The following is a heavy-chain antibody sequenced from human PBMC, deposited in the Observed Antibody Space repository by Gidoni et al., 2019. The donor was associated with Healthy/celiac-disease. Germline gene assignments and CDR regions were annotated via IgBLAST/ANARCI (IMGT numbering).Heavy chain of an antibody. V-gene: IGHV3-43*02. Sequence: EVQLVESGGGVVQPGGSLRLSCAASGFTFDDYAMHWVRQAPGKGLEWVALISGDGGSTYHADSVKGRFTISRDNSKNSLYLQMNSLRTEDTALYYCAKWGPRAVIPHGGWFDPWGQGTLVTVSS. CDR3: AKWGPRAVIPHGGWFDP. CDR1: GFTFDDYA. J-gene: IGHJ5*02. CDR2: ISGDGGST. D-gene: IGHD2-21*01.